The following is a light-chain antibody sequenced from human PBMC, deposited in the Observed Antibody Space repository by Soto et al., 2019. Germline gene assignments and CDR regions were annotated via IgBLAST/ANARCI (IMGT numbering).Light chain of an antibody. Sequence: DIQMTQFPSALSASVGDRFTITCRASQSVNIWLAWYQQKPGKAPKLLISEASTVETGVPARFSGSGSGTQFTLTISSLQPDDLATYYRQQYNNFWTFGQGTKVQIK. J-gene: IGKJ1*01. CDR3: QQYNNFWT. V-gene: IGKV1-5*03. CDR1: QSVNIW. CDR2: EAS.